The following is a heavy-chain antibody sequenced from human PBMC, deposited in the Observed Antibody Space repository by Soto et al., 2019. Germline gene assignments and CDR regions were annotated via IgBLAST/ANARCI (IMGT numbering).Heavy chain of an antibody. CDR3: ARVPLRLGIGVHYFDY. D-gene: IGHD7-27*01. J-gene: IGHJ4*02. V-gene: IGHV1-69*12. CDR1: GGTFSSYA. CDR2: IIPIFGTA. Sequence: QVQLVQSGAEVKKPGSSVKVSCKASGGTFSSYAISWVRQAPGQGLEWMGGIIPIFGTANYAQKFQGRVTMTADESTSTAYRELSSLISEATAVYYCARVPLRLGIGVHYFDYWGQGTLVTVSS.